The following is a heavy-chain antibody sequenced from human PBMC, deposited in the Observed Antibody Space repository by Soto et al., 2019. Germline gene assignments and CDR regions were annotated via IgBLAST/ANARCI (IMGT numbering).Heavy chain of an antibody. Sequence: QVQLVESGGGVVQPGRSLRLSCAASGFTFSSYAMHWVRQAPGKGLEWVAVISYDGSNKYYADSVKGRFAISRDNSKNRLYVEMNGLRAEDTAVYYCGRDQEKQPRAFDYWGQGTLVTVSS. CDR2: ISYDGSNK. CDR1: GFTFSSYA. J-gene: IGHJ4*02. CDR3: GRDQEKQPRAFDY. D-gene: IGHD6-13*01. V-gene: IGHV3-30*09.